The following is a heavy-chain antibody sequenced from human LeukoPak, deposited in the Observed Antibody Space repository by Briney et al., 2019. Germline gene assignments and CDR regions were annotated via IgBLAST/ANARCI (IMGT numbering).Heavy chain of an antibody. D-gene: IGHD5-18*01. CDR1: SDSIYSGIYY. CDR2: IYTSGST. J-gene: IGHJ4*02. Sequence: PSQTLSLTCTVSSDSIYSGIYYWRWIRQPAGKGLEWIGRIYTSGSTYYNPSLKSRVTISLDTSKNQFSLTLISVTAADTAVYYCARDVDTFFDYWGRGTLVTVSS. CDR3: ARDVDTFFDY. V-gene: IGHV4-61*02.